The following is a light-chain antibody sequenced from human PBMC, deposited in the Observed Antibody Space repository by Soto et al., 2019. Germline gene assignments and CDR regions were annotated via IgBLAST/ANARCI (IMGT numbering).Light chain of an antibody. CDR3: QQYGSSLLT. CDR2: DAS. V-gene: IGKV3-20*01. J-gene: IGKJ4*01. Sequence: EIVLTQSPGTLSLSPGERVTLSCRAGQSVTSSYLAWYQQKPGQAPRLLIYDASSRATGIPDRFSGSESGTDFTLTISRLELEDFAVYYCQQYGSSLLTFGGGTKVEIK. CDR1: QSVTSSY.